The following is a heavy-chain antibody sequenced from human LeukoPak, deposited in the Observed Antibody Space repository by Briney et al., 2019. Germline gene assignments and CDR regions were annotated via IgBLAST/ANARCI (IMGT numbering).Heavy chain of an antibody. J-gene: IGHJ4*02. CDR1: GFTFSSYG. D-gene: IGHD3-10*01. V-gene: IGHV3-48*04. CDR3: ARDPPRGNFDY. CDR2: ISSSGSTI. Sequence: GGSLRLSCAASGFTFSSYGMHWVRQAPGKGLEWVSYISSSGSTIYYADSVKGRFTISRDNAKNSLYLQMNSLRAEDTAVYYCARDPPRGNFDYWGQGTLVTVSS.